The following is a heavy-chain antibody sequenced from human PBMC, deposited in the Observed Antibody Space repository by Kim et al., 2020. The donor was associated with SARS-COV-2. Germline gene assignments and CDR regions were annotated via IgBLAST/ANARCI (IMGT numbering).Heavy chain of an antibody. CDR2: ISYDGLNK. V-gene: IGHV3-30*03. CDR3: AALDL. Sequence: ISYDGLNKYYAASVKGRFTISRDNSKNTLYLQMNSMRAEDTVVYYCAALDLWGRGTLVTVSS. J-gene: IGHJ2*01.